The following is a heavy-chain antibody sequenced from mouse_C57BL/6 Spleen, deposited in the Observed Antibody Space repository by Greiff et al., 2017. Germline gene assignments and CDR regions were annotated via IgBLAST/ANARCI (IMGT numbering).Heavy chain of an antibody. Sequence: QVQLQQSGPELVKPGASVKISCKASGYAFSSSWMHWVKQRPGKGLEWIGRIYPGDGDTTYNGKFKGKATLTADKSSSTAYMQLSSLTSEDSAVYFCAREGFAYWGQGTLVTVSA. CDR3: AREGFAY. J-gene: IGHJ3*01. CDR1: GYAFSSSW. V-gene: IGHV1-82*01. CDR2: IYPGDGDT.